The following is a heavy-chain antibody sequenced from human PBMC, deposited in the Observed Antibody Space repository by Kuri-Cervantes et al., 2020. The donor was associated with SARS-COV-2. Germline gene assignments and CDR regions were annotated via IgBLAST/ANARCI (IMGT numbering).Heavy chain of an antibody. D-gene: IGHD3-9*01. Sequence: GESLKISCAASGFTVSSNYMSWVRQAPGKGLEWVAVISYDGSIKYYADSVKGRFTISRDNSKNTLYLQMNSLRAEDTAVYYCARDLTQYDILTGLGDWGQGTLVTVSS. J-gene: IGHJ4*02. CDR1: GFTVSSNY. CDR3: ARDLTQYDILTGLGD. V-gene: IGHV3-30-3*01. CDR2: ISYDGSIK.